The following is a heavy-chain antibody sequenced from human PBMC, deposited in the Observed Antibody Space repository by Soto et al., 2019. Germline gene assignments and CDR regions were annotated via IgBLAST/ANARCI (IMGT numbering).Heavy chain of an antibody. V-gene: IGHV4-34*01. CDR3: ARVGYSSDY. CDR1: GGSFSGYY. D-gene: IGHD6-13*01. Sequence: ASETLSLTCAVYGGSFSGYYWSWIRQPPGKGLEWIGEINHSGSTNYNPSLKSRVTISVDTSKNQFSLKLSSVTAADTAVYYCARVGYSSDYWGQGTLVTVSS. CDR2: INHSGST. J-gene: IGHJ4*02.